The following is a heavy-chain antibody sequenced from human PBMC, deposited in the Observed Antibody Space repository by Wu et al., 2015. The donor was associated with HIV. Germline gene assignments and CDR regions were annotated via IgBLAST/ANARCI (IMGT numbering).Heavy chain of an antibody. CDR3: ARGSKYSSDWARLDD. CDR1: GGTFDDFA. Sequence: QVHLVQSGAEMKKPGSSVTVSCKISGGTFDDFAINWVRQAPGQGLEWMGGLIPMFGTTHYAEKFQGRFTITTDESTSTGYMDLSSLGFEDTAIYYCARGSKYSSDWARLDDWGQGTPVTVSS. D-gene: IGHD6-19*01. CDR2: LIPMFGTT. V-gene: IGHV1-69*01. J-gene: IGHJ4*02.